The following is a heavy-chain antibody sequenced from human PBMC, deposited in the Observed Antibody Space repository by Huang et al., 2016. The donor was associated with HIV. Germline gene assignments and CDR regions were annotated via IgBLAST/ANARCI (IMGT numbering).Heavy chain of an antibody. V-gene: IGHV1-69*13. Sequence: QVQLVQSGAEVKKPGSSVKLSCQSSGGGSSSYAISWVRQARGQGLEGMGGIIPNVGTTDYPPRFQGRVTITADESTNTAYIELSSLEYDDTALYYCARSGPRWGLATIWTLVYWGQGTLVTVSS. J-gene: IGHJ4*02. CDR2: IIPNVGTT. D-gene: IGHD5-12*01. CDR3: ARSGPRWGLATIWTLVY. CDR1: GGGSSSYA.